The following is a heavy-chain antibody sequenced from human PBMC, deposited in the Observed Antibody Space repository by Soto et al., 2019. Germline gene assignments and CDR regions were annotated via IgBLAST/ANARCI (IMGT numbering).Heavy chain of an antibody. J-gene: IGHJ4*02. V-gene: IGHV3-23*01. CDR1: GFTFSNYA. CDR2: ISGSGDST. Sequence: EVQLLESGGNLVQPGGSLRLSCAASGFTFSNYAMSWVRQAPGKGLEWVSVISGSGDSTYYADSVKGRFTISRDNSMNTLYLQMNSLRAEDTAVYYCATRTSGWYFDYWGQGTLVTVSS. D-gene: IGHD6-19*01. CDR3: ATRTSGWYFDY.